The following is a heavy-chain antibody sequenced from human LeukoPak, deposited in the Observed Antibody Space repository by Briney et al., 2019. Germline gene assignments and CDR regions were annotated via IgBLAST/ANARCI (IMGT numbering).Heavy chain of an antibody. Sequence: PGGSLRLSCGGSGFTFSTFAMHWVRQAPGKGLVWLAVVSYDGKIDYTADSVKGRFTISRDNSKNTLYLQMNSLRAEDTAVYYCAKDQLGITMIVDAYYYYGMDVWGQGTTVTVSS. D-gene: IGHD3-22*01. V-gene: IGHV3-30-3*02. J-gene: IGHJ6*02. CDR2: VSYDGKID. CDR3: AKDQLGITMIVDAYYYYGMDV. CDR1: GFTFSTFA.